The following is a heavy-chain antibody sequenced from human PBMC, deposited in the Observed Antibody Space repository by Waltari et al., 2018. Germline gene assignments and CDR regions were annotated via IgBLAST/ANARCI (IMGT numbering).Heavy chain of an antibody. D-gene: IGHD3-22*01. Sequence: QVQLVQSGAEVKKPGSSVKVSCKASGGTFSSYAISWVRQAPGQGREWRGGIIPIFGTANYAQKFQGRVTITTDESTSTAYMELSSLRSEDTAVYYCARDGYYYDSSGYSAFDYWGQGTLVTVSS. V-gene: IGHV1-69*05. CDR2: IIPIFGTA. J-gene: IGHJ4*02. CDR3: ARDGYYYDSSGYSAFDY. CDR1: GGTFSSYA.